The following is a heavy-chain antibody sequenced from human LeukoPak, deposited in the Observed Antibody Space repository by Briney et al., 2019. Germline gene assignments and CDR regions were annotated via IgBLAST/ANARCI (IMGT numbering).Heavy chain of an antibody. D-gene: IGHD6-13*01. CDR1: GFTFSTYS. V-gene: IGHV3-21*01. CDR2: ISRRSTYI. CDR3: VRGAYSSSWLNFDY. J-gene: IGHJ4*02. Sequence: GGSLRLSCAASGFTFSTYSMNWVRQAPGKGLEWVSSISRRSTYIYYADSVKGRFTISRDNAKNSLYLQMNTLRAEDTAVYYCVRGAYSSSWLNFDYWGQGTLVTVSS.